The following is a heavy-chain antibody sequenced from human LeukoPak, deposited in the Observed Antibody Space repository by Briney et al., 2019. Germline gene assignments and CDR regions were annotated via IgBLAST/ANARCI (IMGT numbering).Heavy chain of an antibody. J-gene: IGHJ4*02. CDR1: GYTFNNYF. CDR3: ARGQRMYY. D-gene: IGHD2-15*01. CDR2: ISPHSHTT. V-gene: IGHV1-18*01. Sequence: GASVKVSCKASGYTFNNYFISWVRQAPGQGLEWVGWISPHSHTTHYAEKVQGRVTMTTDTSTSTLYMEIRSLRSEDTAVYFCARGQRMYYWGQGTPVTVSS.